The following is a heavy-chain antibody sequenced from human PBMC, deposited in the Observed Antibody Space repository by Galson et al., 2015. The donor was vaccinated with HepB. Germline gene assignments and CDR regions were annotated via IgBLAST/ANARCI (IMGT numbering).Heavy chain of an antibody. J-gene: IGHJ4*02. Sequence: SVKVSCKASGGTFSSYAISWVRQAPGQGLEWMGGIIPIFGTANYAQKFQGRVTITADKSTSTAYMELSSLRSEDTAVYYCASYRTTGTGGLDYWGQGTLVTVSS. D-gene: IGHD1-1*01. CDR2: IIPIFGTA. V-gene: IGHV1-69*06. CDR1: GGTFSSYA. CDR3: ASYRTTGTGGLDY.